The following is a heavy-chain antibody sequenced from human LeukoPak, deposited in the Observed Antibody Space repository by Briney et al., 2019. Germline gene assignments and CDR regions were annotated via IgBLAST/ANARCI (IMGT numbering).Heavy chain of an antibody. CDR2: IYYSGST. CDR3: ARVDSSAYYGEYYFDY. Sequence: KPSETLSLTCTVFGGSINNYYWSWIRQPPGKGLEWIGYIYYSGSTNYNPSLKSRVTISVDTSKNQFSLNLSSVTAADTAVYYCARVDSSAYYGEYYFDYWGQGTLVTVSS. CDR1: GGSINNYY. J-gene: IGHJ4*02. V-gene: IGHV4-59*01. D-gene: IGHD3-22*01.